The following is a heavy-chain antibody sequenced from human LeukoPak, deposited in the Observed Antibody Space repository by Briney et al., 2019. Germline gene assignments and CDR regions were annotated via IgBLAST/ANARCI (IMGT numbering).Heavy chain of an antibody. V-gene: IGHV1-2*02. Sequence: ASVKVSCKASGYTFTGYYMHWVRQAPGQGLEWMGWINPNSGGTNYAQKFQGRVTMTRDTSISTAYMELSRLRSDDTAVYYCARAMVLGIAVAGIVYWGQGTLVTVSS. J-gene: IGHJ4*02. CDR1: GYTFTGYY. D-gene: IGHD6-19*01. CDR2: INPNSGGT. CDR3: ARAMVLGIAVAGIVY.